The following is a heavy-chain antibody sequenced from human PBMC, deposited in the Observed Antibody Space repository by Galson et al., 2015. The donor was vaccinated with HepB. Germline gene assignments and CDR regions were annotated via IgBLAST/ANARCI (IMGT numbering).Heavy chain of an antibody. Sequence: SLRLSCAASGLTVRSNYMSWVRQAPGKGLQWVSVIYSGGSTYYADSVKGRFTISRDDSKNTLYLQMNSLRADDTAVYYCARDVIVVVTSSQYYYHGLDVWGQGTTVTVSS. D-gene: IGHD2-21*02. CDR3: ARDVIVVVTSSQYYYHGLDV. V-gene: IGHV3-53*01. CDR1: GLTVRSNY. J-gene: IGHJ6*02. CDR2: IYSGGST.